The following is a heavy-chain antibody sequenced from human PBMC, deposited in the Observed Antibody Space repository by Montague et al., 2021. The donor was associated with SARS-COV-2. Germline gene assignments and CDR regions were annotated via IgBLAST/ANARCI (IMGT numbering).Heavy chain of an antibody. J-gene: IGHJ2*01. Sequence: SETLSLTCTVSGGSISSYYWSWIRQPPGKGLEWIGYIYYSGSTNYNPSLKSRVTISVDTSKNQFSLKLSSVTAAGTAVYYCAREYRIELWQTNWYFGLWGRGTLVTVSS. D-gene: IGHD5-18*01. V-gene: IGHV4-59*12. CDR1: GGSISSYY. CDR3: AREYRIELWQTNWYFGL. CDR2: IYYSGST.